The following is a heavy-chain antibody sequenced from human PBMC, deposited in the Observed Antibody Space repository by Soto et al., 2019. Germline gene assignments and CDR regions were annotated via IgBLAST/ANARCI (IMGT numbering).Heavy chain of an antibody. Sequence: QVQLVESGGGVVQPGRSLRLSCAASGFTFSRYAMHWVRQAPGKGLAWVAVISYDGSNKYYADSVKGRFTISRDNSKNTLYRQMNSLRAEDTAVYYCSRDEIKSPFDAFDIWGQGTMATVSS. CDR2: ISYDGSNK. V-gene: IGHV3-30-3*01. J-gene: IGHJ3*02. CDR3: SRDEIKSPFDAFDI. CDR1: GFTFSRYA.